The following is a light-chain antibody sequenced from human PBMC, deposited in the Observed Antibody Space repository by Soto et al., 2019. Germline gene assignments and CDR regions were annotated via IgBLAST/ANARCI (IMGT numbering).Light chain of an antibody. CDR3: QQLNSYPYT. J-gene: IGKJ2*01. CDR2: AAS. CDR1: QGISSY. Sequence: DIQLTQSPSFLSAAVGDRVTITCRASQGISSYLAWYQQKPGKGPELLIYAASTLQSGVPSRFSGSGSGTEFTLTISSLQPEDFATYYCQQLNSYPYTFGQGTKLEIK. V-gene: IGKV1-9*01.